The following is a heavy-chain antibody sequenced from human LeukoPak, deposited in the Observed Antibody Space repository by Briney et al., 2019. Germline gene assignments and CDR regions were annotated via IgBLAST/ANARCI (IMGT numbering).Heavy chain of an antibody. CDR1: GGSISTSNYY. J-gene: IGHJ3*02. D-gene: IGHD4-17*01. V-gene: IGHV4-39*07. CDR3: ARSKVTTSDAFDI. CDR2: IFYSGST. Sequence: SETLSLTCTVSGGSISTSNYYWGWIRQPPGKGLEWIGNIFYSGSTYYSPSLKSRVTISLDTSRNQFSLKLSSVTAADTAVYYCARSKVTTSDAFDIWGQGTMVTVSS.